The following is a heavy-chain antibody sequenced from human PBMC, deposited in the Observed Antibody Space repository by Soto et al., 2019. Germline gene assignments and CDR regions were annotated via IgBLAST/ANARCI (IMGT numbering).Heavy chain of an antibody. CDR2: IYYSGST. J-gene: IGHJ5*02. V-gene: IGHV4-59*01. Sequence: LSLTCTVSGGSISSYYWSWIRQPPGKGLEWIGYIYYSGSTNYNPSLKSRVTISVDTSKNQFSLKLSSVTAADTAVYYCARDRKYGGYDHWGQGTLVTVSS. D-gene: IGHD5-12*01. CDR1: GGSISSYY. CDR3: ARDRKYGGYDH.